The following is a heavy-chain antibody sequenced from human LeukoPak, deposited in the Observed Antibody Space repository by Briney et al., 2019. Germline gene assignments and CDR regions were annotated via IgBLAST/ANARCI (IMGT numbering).Heavy chain of an antibody. D-gene: IGHD2-8*01. J-gene: IGHJ6*02. CDR1: GYTFTSYG. CDR2: ISAYNGNT. CDR3: ASVYLYGMDV. V-gene: IGHV1-18*01. Sequence: ASVTVSCKASGYTFTSYGISWVRQAPGQGLEWMGWISAYNGNTNYAQKLQGRVTMTRDTPTNTVYMELSSLRTEDTAVYYCASVYLYGMDVWGQGTTVTVSS.